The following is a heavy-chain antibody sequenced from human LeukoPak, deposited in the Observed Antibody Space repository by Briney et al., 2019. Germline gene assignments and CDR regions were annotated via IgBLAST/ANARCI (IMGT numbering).Heavy chain of an antibody. CDR3: ARGYTGHIN. CDR2: IKEDGSES. Sequence: GGSLRLSCTASGFTFSRYWMSWVRQAPGKGLEWLANIKEDGSESYQVDSAKGRFTISRDNVKNSLYLHMKSLRAGDTAVYYCARGYTGHINWGQGTLVTVSS. CDR1: GFTFSRYW. D-gene: IGHD1-26*01. J-gene: IGHJ1*01. V-gene: IGHV3-7*05.